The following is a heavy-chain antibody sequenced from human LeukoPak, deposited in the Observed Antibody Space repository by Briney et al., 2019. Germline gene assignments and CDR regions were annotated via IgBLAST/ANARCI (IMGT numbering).Heavy chain of an antibody. CDR1: GLTFSFYG. CDR3: AKDPSYYGDQYYFDY. D-gene: IGHD4-17*01. Sequence: PGGSLRLSCAASGLTFSFYGIHWVRQAPGKGLEWVALIRYDGSNKYYADSVRGRFTISRDNSKNTLYLLMNSLRAEDTAVYYCAKDPSYYGDQYYFDYWGQGTLVTVSS. J-gene: IGHJ4*02. CDR2: IRYDGSNK. V-gene: IGHV3-30*02.